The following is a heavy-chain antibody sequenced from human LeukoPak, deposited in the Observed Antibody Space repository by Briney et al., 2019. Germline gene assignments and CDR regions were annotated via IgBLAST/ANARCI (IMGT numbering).Heavy chain of an antibody. Sequence: GGSLRLSCAASGFTFSNSPMTWVRQAPGKGLQWASAISGSGGNTYYADSVKGRFTISRDNSKNTLYLQKNSLRAEDTAVYYCANGGGPTTGFDYWGQGTLVTVSS. CDR2: ISGSGGNT. J-gene: IGHJ4*02. D-gene: IGHD3-16*01. CDR3: ANGGGPTTGFDY. V-gene: IGHV3-23*01. CDR1: GFTFSNSP.